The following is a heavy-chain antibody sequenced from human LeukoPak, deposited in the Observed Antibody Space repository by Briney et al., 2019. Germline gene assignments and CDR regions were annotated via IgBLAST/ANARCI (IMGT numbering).Heavy chain of an antibody. Sequence: GGSLRLSCAASGFTFSSYAMSWVRQAPGKGLEWVSGLSGSGDSTYYADSVKGRFTISRDNSKKTLYLQMNSLRVEDTAIYYCAKDKLSGGNRYSIFDQWGQGTLVAVSS. CDR3: AKDKLSGGNRYSIFDQ. CDR2: LSGSGDST. V-gene: IGHV3-23*01. CDR1: GFTFSSYA. J-gene: IGHJ4*02. D-gene: IGHD2-15*01.